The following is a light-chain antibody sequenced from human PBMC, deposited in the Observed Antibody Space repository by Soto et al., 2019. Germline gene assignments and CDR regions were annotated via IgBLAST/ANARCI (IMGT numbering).Light chain of an antibody. CDR3: QQYNKWPQT. Sequence: VLSQSPGTLSLSQGERATLSCRASQSFSNNYLAWYQQKPGQAPRLLIYGASTRATGVPTRFSGSGSGTEFTLTISSLQSEDLAVYHCQQYNKWPQTCGQGTKVDI. J-gene: IGKJ1*01. CDR1: QSFSNN. CDR2: GAS. V-gene: IGKV3-15*01.